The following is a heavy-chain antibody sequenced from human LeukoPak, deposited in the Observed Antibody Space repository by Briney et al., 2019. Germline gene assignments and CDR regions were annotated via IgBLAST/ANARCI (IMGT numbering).Heavy chain of an antibody. CDR3: ARSSGTGTFSY. V-gene: IGHV4-39*02. J-gene: IGHJ4*02. CDR2: VYYGRSP. Sequence: SQTLSLTCTVSGDSISRSTYYWAWIRQPPGKGLEWIGSVYYGRSPYFNPSLESRATISVDTSKNHFSLKMSSVTAADTAVYYCARSSGTGTFSYWGQGTLVTVSS. CDR1: GDSISRSTYY. D-gene: IGHD6-25*01.